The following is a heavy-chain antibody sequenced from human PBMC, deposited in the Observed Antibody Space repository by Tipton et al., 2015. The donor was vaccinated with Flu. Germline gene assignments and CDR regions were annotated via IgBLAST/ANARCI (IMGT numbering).Heavy chain of an antibody. D-gene: IGHD1-26*01. CDR3: AAVGATGVWGYFDY. CDR2: INHSGST. CDR1: GGSFSGYY. J-gene: IGHJ4*02. Sequence: CAVYGGSFSGYYWGWIRQPPGKGLEWIGEINHSGSTNYNPSLESRVTISVDTSKNQFSLKLSSVTAADTAVYYCAAVGATGVWGYFDYWGQGTLVTVSS. V-gene: IGHV4-34*01.